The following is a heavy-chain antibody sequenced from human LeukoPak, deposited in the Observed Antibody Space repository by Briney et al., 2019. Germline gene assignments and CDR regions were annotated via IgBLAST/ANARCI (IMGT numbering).Heavy chain of an antibody. CDR2: INPAGGST. D-gene: IGHD4-17*01. J-gene: IGHJ4*02. Sequence: GASVKVSCKASGYTFTNYCIHWVRQAPGQGLEWMGIINPAGGSTGYAQKFQGRVTMARDTSTSTVYMELSSLRSEDTAVYYCARYNGDLTGGFDYWGQGTLVTVSS. V-gene: IGHV1-46*01. CDR3: ARYNGDLTGGFDY. CDR1: GYTFTNYC.